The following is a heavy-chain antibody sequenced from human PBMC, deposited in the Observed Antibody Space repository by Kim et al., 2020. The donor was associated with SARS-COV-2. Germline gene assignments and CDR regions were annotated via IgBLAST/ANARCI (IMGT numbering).Heavy chain of an antibody. J-gene: IGHJ4*02. CDR3: ARGHDIAVAGRNFHFDY. D-gene: IGHD6-19*01. CDR2: INHSGST. V-gene: IGHV4-34*01. CDR1: GGSFSGYY. Sequence: SETLSLTCAVYGGSFSGYYWSWIRQPPGKGLEWIGEINHSGSTNYNPSLKSRVTISVDTSKNQFSLKLSSVTAADTAVYYCARGHDIAVAGRNFHFDYWGQGTLVTVSS.